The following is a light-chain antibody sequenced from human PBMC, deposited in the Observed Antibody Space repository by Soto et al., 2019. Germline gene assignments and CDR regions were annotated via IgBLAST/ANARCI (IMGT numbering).Light chain of an antibody. Sequence: TQSPATLSVSPGEGATLSCRASQSVNSNLAWYQKNPGQTPRLLIYDASNRATGIPARFSGSGSGTDFTLTISSLEPEDFAVYYCQQRSNWPPITFGQGTRLEIK. CDR1: QSVNSN. CDR2: DAS. CDR3: QQRSNWPPIT. V-gene: IGKV3-11*01. J-gene: IGKJ5*01.